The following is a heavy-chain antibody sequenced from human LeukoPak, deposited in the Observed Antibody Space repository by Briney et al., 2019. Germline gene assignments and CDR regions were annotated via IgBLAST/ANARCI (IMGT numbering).Heavy chain of an antibody. V-gene: IGHV4-38-2*02. CDR3: ARRYGGSYWDYYYYYMDV. CDR1: GYSISSGYY. CDR2: IYHSGST. J-gene: IGHJ6*03. D-gene: IGHD1-26*01. Sequence: SETLSLTCTVSGYSISSGYYWTWIRQPPGKGLELIGNIYHSGSTYYNPSLKSRVTISVDTSKNQFSLKLSSVTAADTAVYYCARRYGGSYWDYYYYYMDVWGKGTTVTISS.